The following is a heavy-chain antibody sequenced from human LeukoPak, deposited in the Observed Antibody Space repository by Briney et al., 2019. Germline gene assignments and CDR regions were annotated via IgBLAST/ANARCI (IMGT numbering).Heavy chain of an antibody. V-gene: IGHV1-2*02. D-gene: IGHD6-13*01. CDR3: ARGVADAGRRLDP. J-gene: IGHJ5*02. CDR2: ISPNSGAT. CDR1: GYTFTGYY. Sequence: ASVKVSCKASGYTFTGYYMHWVRQAPGQGLEWLGWISPNSGATKYAQKFQDRVSMTRDTSINTANMELSSLRLDDTAVYYCARGVADAGRRLDPWGQGTLITVSS.